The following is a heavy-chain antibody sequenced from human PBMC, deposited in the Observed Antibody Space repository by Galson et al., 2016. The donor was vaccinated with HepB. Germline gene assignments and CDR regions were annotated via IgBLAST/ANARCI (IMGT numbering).Heavy chain of an antibody. J-gene: IGHJ4*02. D-gene: IGHD1-7*01. CDR1: GFTFSDYT. CDR2: ISDSGYST. CDR3: AKGFRSGTTAHGIDV. Sequence: SLRLSCAASGFTFSDYTISWVRQAPGKGLDWVSVISDSGYSTYYADSVKGRFTISRDNSKNTVYLQMHSLRAEDTALYYCAKGFRSGTTAHGIDVWGQGTLVTVSS. V-gene: IGHV3-23*01.